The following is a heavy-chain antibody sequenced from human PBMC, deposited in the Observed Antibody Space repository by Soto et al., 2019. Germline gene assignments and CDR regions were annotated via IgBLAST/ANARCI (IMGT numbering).Heavy chain of an antibody. CDR3: ARRSRWRQFLFLGGNYGMDV. Sequence: SETLSLTCTVSGGSISSYYWSWIRQPPGKGLEWIGYIYYSGSTNYNPSLKSRVTISVDTSKNQFSLKLSSVTAADTAVYYCARRSRWRQFLFLGGNYGMDVWGQGTTVTVSS. CDR2: IYYSGST. D-gene: IGHD3-3*01. J-gene: IGHJ6*02. CDR1: GGSISSYY. V-gene: IGHV4-59*12.